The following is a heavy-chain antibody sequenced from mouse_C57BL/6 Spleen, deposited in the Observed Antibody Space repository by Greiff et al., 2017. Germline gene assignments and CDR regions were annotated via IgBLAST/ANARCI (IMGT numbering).Heavy chain of an antibody. J-gene: IGHJ3*01. CDR2: IDPSDSYT. CDR1: GYTFTSYW. CDR3: ARSMLDGNYEGGGY. V-gene: IGHV1-50*01. D-gene: IGHD2-1*01. Sequence: QVQLQQPGAELVKPGASVKLSCKASGYTFTSYWMQWVKQRPGQGLEWIGEIDPSDSYTNYNQKFKGKATLTVDTSSSTAYMQLSSLTSEDSAVYYCARSMLDGNYEGGGYWGQGTLVTVSA.